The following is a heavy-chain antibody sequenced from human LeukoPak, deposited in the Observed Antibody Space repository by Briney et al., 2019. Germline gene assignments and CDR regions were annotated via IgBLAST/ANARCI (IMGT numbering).Heavy chain of an antibody. Sequence: GGSLRLSCVASGFTVSSNYMSWVRQAPGKGLEWVSVIYSGGSTYYADSVKGRFTISRDNSKNTLYLQMNSLRAEDTAVYYCARGVGPRGVDWFDPWGQGTLVTVSS. J-gene: IGHJ5*02. CDR1: GFTVSSNY. CDR2: IYSGGST. D-gene: IGHD2-15*01. V-gene: IGHV3-53*01. CDR3: ARGVGPRGVDWFDP.